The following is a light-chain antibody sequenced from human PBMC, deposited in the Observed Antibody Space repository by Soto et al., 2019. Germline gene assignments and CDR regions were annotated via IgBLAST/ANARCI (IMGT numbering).Light chain of an antibody. Sequence: DIQMTPSPSSLSASVGDRVTITCRASQSISSYLNWYQQKPGKAPKLLIYATSSLQSGVPSRFSGSGSGTDFTLTISSLQPEDFATYYCQQYSTYWTFGQGTKVDIK. CDR1: QSISSY. CDR2: ATS. J-gene: IGKJ1*01. CDR3: QQYSTYWT. V-gene: IGKV1-39*01.